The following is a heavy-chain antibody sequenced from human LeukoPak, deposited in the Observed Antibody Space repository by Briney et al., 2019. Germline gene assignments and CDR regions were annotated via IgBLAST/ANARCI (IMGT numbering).Heavy chain of an antibody. CDR2: ISSSSSHI. CDR3: ARAYCSSISCYYYFDY. D-gene: IGHD2-2*01. Sequence: GGSLRLSCAPSGFTFSTYGMNWVRQAPGKGLEWVSSISSSSSHIYYADSVKGRFTISRDNAKNSLYLQMNSLRAEDTAVYYCARAYCSSISCYYYFDYWGQGTLVTVSS. CDR1: GFTFSTYG. J-gene: IGHJ4*02. V-gene: IGHV3-21*01.